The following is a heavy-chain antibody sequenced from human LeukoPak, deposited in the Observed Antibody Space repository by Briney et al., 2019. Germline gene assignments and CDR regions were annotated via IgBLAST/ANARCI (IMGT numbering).Heavy chain of an antibody. J-gene: IGHJ5*02. CDR1: GFTFSSYG. D-gene: IGHD6-19*01. V-gene: IGHV3-23*01. CDR3: AKDRRWLVPANWFDP. Sequence: PGGTLRLSCAASGFTFSSYGMSWVRQAPGKGLEWVSAISGSGGSTYYADSVKGRFTISRDNSKNTLYLQMNSLRAEDTAVYYCAKDRRWLVPANWFDPWGQGTLVTVPS. CDR2: ISGSGGST.